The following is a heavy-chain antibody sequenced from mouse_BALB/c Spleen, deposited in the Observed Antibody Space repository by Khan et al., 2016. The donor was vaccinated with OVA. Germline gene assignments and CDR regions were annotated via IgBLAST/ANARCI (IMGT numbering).Heavy chain of an antibody. J-gene: IGHJ4*01. D-gene: IGHD2-14*01. V-gene: IGHV9-4*02. CDR1: GYTFTTAG. Sequence: QIQLVQSGPELKKPGETVRISCKASGYTFTTAGIQWVQKMPGKGLKWIGWINTHSGVPKYAEDFKGRFAFSLEISVNTAYLQITNLKNEDTATYFCARVGYNGTMDYWGQGTSVTVSS. CDR3: ARVGYNGTMDY. CDR2: INTHSGVP.